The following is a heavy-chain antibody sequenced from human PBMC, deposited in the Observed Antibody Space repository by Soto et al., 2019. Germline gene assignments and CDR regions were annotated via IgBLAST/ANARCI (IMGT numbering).Heavy chain of an antibody. J-gene: IGHJ6*03. Sequence: GGSLRLSCAASGFTVSSNYMSWVRQAPGKGLEWVSVIYSGGSTYYADSVKGRFTISRDNSKNTLYLQMNSLRADDTAVYYCARATYYDFWSGYSYYYYYMDVWGKGTTVTVSS. D-gene: IGHD3-3*01. CDR2: IYSGGST. CDR3: ARATYYDFWSGYSYYYYYMDV. V-gene: IGHV3-53*01. CDR1: GFTVSSNY.